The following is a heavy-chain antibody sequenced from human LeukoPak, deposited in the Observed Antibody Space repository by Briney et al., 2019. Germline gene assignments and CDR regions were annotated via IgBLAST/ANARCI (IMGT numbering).Heavy chain of an antibody. Sequence: SETLPLTCAVYGGSFSGYYWSWIRQPPGKGLEWIGEINHSGSTNYNPSLKSRVTISVDTSKNQFSLKLSSVTAADTAVYYCARIVGMTDYWGQGTLVTVSS. D-gene: IGHD7-27*01. CDR1: GGSFSGYY. J-gene: IGHJ4*02. CDR3: ARIVGMTDY. V-gene: IGHV4-34*01. CDR2: INHSGST.